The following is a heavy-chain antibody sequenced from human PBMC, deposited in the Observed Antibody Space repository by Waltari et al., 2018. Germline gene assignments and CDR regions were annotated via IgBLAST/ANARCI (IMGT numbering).Heavy chain of an antibody. CDR1: GYSFTSYW. J-gene: IGHJ3*02. Sequence: EVQLVQSGAEVKKPGESLKISCKGSGYSFTSYWIGGGRQMPGKCLEWLGSILPGDSDTSNSPSFQGQVTISADKSISTAYLQWSSLKASDTAMYYCATPAPFEADAFDIWGQGTMVTVSS. V-gene: IGHV5-51*03. CDR2: ILPGDSDT. CDR3: ATPAPFEADAFDI.